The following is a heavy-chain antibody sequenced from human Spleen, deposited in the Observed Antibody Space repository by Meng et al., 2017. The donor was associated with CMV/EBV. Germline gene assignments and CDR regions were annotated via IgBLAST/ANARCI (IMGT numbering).Heavy chain of an antibody. CDR1: GGSISSGNW. D-gene: IGHD3-16*01. V-gene: IGHV4-4*01. CDR2: IYHTGETRI. Sequence: VSGGSISSGNWWTWVRQPPGKRLEWIGEIYHTGETRINYNPSFNSRVIISADRSKNQVYLTLTSVTAADTAFYFCARDFAGNDWGYYWGQGVLVTVSS. J-gene: IGHJ4*02. CDR3: ARDFAGNDWGYY.